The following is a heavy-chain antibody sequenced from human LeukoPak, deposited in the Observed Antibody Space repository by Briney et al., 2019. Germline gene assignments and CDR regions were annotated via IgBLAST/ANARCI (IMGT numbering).Heavy chain of an antibody. CDR1: GFAFNNYA. D-gene: IGHD2-15*01. CDR2: ISGSGGST. J-gene: IGHJ5*02. CDR3: ANLPQPHTRPLKGYS. V-gene: IGHV3-23*01. Sequence: GGSLRLSCAASGFAFNNYAMSWVRQAPGKGLEWVSAISGSGGSTYYADSVKGRFTISRDNSKNTLYLQMNSLRAEDTAVYYCANLPQPHTRPLKGYSWGQGTLVTVSS.